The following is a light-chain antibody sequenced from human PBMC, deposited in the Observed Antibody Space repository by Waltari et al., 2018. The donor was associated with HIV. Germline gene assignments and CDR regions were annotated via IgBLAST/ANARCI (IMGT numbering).Light chain of an antibody. Sequence: DIVMTQSPDSLAVSLGERATIHCNSSQSVLYSSHNKHYLTWYQQKPGQPPKLLIYWASTRESGVPDRFSGSGSGTDFTLTISSLQAEDVAVYYCQQYYSTPLLTFGGGTKVEIK. J-gene: IGKJ4*01. CDR1: QSVLYSSHNKHY. CDR3: QQYYSTPLLT. V-gene: IGKV4-1*01. CDR2: WAS.